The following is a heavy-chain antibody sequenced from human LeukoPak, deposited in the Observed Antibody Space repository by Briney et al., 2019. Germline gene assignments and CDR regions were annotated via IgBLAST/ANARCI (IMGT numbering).Heavy chain of an antibody. V-gene: IGHV3-30*02. CDR2: IRNGGGET. J-gene: IGHJ4*02. CDR3: AKGYGDYEYYFDY. Sequence: GGSLRLSCAASGFTFTNYGMHWVRQAPGKGLEWVAFIRNGGGETYYAVSVKGRFTIFRDNSKNTLYLQMNSLRAEDTAVYYCAKGYGDYEYYFDYWGQGTLVTVSS. CDR1: GFTFTNYG. D-gene: IGHD4-17*01.